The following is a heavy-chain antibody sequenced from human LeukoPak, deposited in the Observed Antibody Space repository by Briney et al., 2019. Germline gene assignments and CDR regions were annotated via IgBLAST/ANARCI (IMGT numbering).Heavy chain of an antibody. J-gene: IGHJ4*02. CDR1: GKTLSDLS. D-gene: IGHD5-18*01. Sequence: GASVKVSCKVSGKTLSDLSIHWLRQPPGKGLEWLGGSDPEEGERIYAQMFQGRVTMTEDTSIDTAYMELSSLRSEDTAVYYCVTGFTTMAVDYFDYWGQGTLVTVSP. CDR2: SDPEEGER. CDR3: VTGFTTMAVDYFDY. V-gene: IGHV1-24*01.